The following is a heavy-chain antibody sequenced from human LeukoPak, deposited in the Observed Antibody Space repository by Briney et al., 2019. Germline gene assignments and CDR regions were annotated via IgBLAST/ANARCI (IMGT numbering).Heavy chain of an antibody. D-gene: IGHD3-22*01. Sequence: GGSLRLSCAASGFTFSNYGMHWVRQAPGKGLEWVAFIRFDGTSKYYADSVKGRFTISRDNAKNSLYLQMNSLRAEDTAVYYCARVAGYDGSGSNKYYFDYWGQGTLVTVSS. V-gene: IGHV3-30*02. J-gene: IGHJ4*02. CDR3: ARVAGYDGSGSNKYYFDY. CDR2: IRFDGTSK. CDR1: GFTFSNYG.